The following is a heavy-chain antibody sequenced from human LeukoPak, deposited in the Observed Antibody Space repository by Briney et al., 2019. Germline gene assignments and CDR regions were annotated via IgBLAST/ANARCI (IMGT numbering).Heavy chain of an antibody. Sequence: PSETLSLTCAVYGGSFSGYYWSWIRQPPGKGLEWIGEINHSGSTNYNPSLKSRVTISVDTSKNQFSLKLSSVTAADTAVYYCARSRAAYHYYYYYMDVWGKGTTVTVSS. V-gene: IGHV4-34*01. J-gene: IGHJ6*03. CDR1: GGSFSGYY. CDR3: ARSRAAYHYYYYYMDV. D-gene: IGHD6-13*01. CDR2: INHSGST.